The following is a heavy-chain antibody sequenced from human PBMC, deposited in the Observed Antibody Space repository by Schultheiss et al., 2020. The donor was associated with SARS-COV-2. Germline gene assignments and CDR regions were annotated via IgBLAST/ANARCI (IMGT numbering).Heavy chain of an antibody. Sequence: GGSLRLSCAASGFTFSSYAMHWVRQAPGKGLEWVAVISYDGSNKYYADSVKGRFTISRHNSKNTLYLQMNSLRAEDTAVYYCARDRDLDYWGQGTLVTVSS. CDR1: GFTFSSYA. CDR3: ARDRDLDY. V-gene: IGHV3-30*01. J-gene: IGHJ4*02. CDR2: ISYDGSNK.